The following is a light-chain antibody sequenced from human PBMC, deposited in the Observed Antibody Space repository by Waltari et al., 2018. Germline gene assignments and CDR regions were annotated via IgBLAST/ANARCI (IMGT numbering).Light chain of an antibody. J-gene: IGKJ2*01. V-gene: IGKV3-15*01. CDR2: AVS. CDR1: QSFTRK. CDR3: SQYNDWPYT. Sequence: EIVMTQSPATLSVSPGDRATLSCRASQSFTRKLSWYQQKPGQVPRLLIYAVSTRATGIPARFSGSGSGTEFTLTISSLQSEDSAVYYCSQYNDWPYTFGQGTKLELQ.